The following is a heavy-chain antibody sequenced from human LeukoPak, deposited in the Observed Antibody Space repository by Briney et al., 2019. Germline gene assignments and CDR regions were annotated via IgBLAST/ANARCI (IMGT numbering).Heavy chain of an antibody. CDR1: GYTFTSYG. Sequence: ASVTVSFKASGYTFTSYGISWVRQAPGQGLEWMGRISAYNGNTNYAQKLQGRVTMTTDTSTSTAYMELRSLRSDDTAVYYCARDFPRGNAFDIWGQGTMVTVSS. D-gene: IGHD2-15*01. V-gene: IGHV1-18*01. J-gene: IGHJ3*02. CDR2: ISAYNGNT. CDR3: ARDFPRGNAFDI.